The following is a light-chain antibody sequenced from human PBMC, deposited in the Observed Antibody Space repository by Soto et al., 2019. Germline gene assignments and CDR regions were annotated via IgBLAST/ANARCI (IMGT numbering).Light chain of an antibody. CDR1: QSVSSY. CDR3: QKRSNWPSGYT. J-gene: IGKJ2*01. Sequence: EIVLTQSPATLSLSPGERATLSCRASQSVSSYLAWYQQKPGQAPRLLIYDASNRATGIPARFSGSGSGTDFTLTISSLEPEDFAVYYCQKRSNWPSGYTFGQGTKLEIK. CDR2: DAS. V-gene: IGKV3-11*01.